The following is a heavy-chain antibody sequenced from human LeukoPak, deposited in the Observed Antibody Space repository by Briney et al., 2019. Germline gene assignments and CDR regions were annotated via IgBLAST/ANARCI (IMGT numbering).Heavy chain of an antibody. D-gene: IGHD3-10*02. CDR2: ISSSGSTI. CDR3: AELGITMIGGV. CDR1: GFTFDDYD. Sequence: GGSLRLSCAASGFTFDDYDMNWVRQAPGKGLEWVSYISSSGSTIYYADSVKGRFTISRDNAKNSLYLQMNSLRAEDTAVYYCAELGITMIGGVWGKGTTVTISS. V-gene: IGHV3-48*03. J-gene: IGHJ6*04.